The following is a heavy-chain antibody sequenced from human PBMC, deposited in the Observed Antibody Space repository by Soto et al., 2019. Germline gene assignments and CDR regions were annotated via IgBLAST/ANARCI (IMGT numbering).Heavy chain of an antibody. CDR2: ISSSGSTI. V-gene: IGHV3-11*01. Sequence: QVQLVESGGGLVKPGGSLRLSCAASGVTFSDYYMSWIRPAPGKGLEWVSYISSSGSTIYYADSVKGRFTISRDNAKDSLDLQMNSLRAEDTAVYYCARVKRSFGEANDYWGQGTLVTVSS. CDR1: GVTFSDYY. J-gene: IGHJ4*02. CDR3: ARVKRSFGEANDY. D-gene: IGHD3-10*01.